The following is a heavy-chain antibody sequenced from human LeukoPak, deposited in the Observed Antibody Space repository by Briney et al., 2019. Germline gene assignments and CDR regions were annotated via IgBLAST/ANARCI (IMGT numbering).Heavy chain of an antibody. D-gene: IGHD3-9*01. J-gene: IGHJ5*02. V-gene: IGHV3-23*01. Sequence: PGGSLRLSCAASGFTFSSYAMSWVRQAPGKGLEWVSAISGSGGSTYYADSVKGRFTISRDNSKNTLYLQMNSLRAEDTAVYYCAKDAVAPQYYDILTGYYRFNWFDPWGQGTPVTVSS. CDR1: GFTFSSYA. CDR3: AKDAVAPQYYDILTGYYRFNWFDP. CDR2: ISGSGGST.